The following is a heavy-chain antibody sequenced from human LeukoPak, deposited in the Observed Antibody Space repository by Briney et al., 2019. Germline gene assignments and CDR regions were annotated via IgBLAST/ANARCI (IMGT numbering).Heavy chain of an antibody. V-gene: IGHV3-30*18. Sequence: PEGSLRLSCAASGFTFSSYGMHWVRQAPGKGLEWVAVISYDGSNKYYADSVKGRFTISRDNSKNTLYLQMNSLRAEDTAVYYCAKTYGSGGQGTLVTVSS. CDR3: AKTYGS. D-gene: IGHD3-10*01. J-gene: IGHJ4*02. CDR2: ISYDGSNK. CDR1: GFTFSSYG.